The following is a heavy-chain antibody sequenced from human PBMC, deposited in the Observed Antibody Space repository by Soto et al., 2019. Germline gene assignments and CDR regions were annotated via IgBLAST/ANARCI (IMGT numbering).Heavy chain of an antibody. D-gene: IGHD4-4*01. J-gene: IGHJ5*02. CDR2: INPIVGKA. CDR3: ATDATVTTTSLGNYNWFDP. Sequence: SVKVSCKASGGTFSSYAISWVRQAPGQGLEWMGGINPIVGKANYAQKFQGRVTMTADTSTDTAYMELSSLRSEDTAVYYCATDATVTTTSLGNYNWFDPWGQGTLVTVSS. V-gene: IGHV1-69*10. CDR1: GGTFSSYA.